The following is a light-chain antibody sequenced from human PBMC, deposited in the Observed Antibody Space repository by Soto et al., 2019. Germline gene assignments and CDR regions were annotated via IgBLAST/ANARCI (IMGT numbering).Light chain of an antibody. Sequence: DIQMTQSPSTLSASIGDRVAITCRASDNIGPWVAWYQQKPGKAPKLLIYKASTLETGAPSRFAGSGSGPGFTLTITRLQPDDFATYYCQHYNFYSRTFGQGTKVEV. V-gene: IGKV1-5*03. CDR1: DNIGPW. CDR3: QHYNFYSRT. CDR2: KAS. J-gene: IGKJ1*01.